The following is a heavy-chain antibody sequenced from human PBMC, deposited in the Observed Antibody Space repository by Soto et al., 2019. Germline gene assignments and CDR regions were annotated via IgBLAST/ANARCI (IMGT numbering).Heavy chain of an antibody. V-gene: IGHV4-4*02. J-gene: IGHJ4*02. D-gene: IGHD6-13*01. CDR3: ASQKAAATLDY. Sequence: QVQLQESGPGLVKPSGTLSLTCAVSGGSISSSNWWSWVRQPPGKGLEWSGEIYHSGSTNYNPSLKSRVTISVDKSKNQVSLKLCSVTAADPDVYYCASQKAAATLDYWGQGTLVTVSS. CDR1: GGSISSSNW. CDR2: IYHSGST.